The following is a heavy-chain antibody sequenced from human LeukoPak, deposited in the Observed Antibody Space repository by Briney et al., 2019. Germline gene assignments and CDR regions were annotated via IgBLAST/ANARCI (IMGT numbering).Heavy chain of an antibody. CDR3: ARDRGDPTFDY. Sequence: SETLSLTCAVSGGSISSGGYSWSWIRQPPGKGLEWIGCIYHSGSTNYNPSLKSRVTISVDTSKNQFSLKLSSVTAADAAVYYCARDRGDPTFDYWGQGTLVTVSS. CDR2: IYHSGST. CDR1: GGSISSGGYS. V-gene: IGHV4-30-2*01. J-gene: IGHJ4*02. D-gene: IGHD2-21*02.